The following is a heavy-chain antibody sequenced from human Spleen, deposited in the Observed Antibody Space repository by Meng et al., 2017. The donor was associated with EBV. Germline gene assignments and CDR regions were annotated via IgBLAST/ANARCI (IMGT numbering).Heavy chain of an antibody. CDR3: ARPFPSIVSPRLDPFGD. J-gene: IGHJ4*02. CDR2: VHYSGRT. D-gene: IGHD5/OR15-5a*01. CDR1: CDSISSFYY. V-gene: IGHV4-39*01. Sequence: PAHGPVKVKSSVPLVLTCAVSCDSISSFYYWAWLRQPPGRGLEWIGSVHYSGRTYYSPSLKSRITVSVDTSKNQFSLRLTSVTAADTALYYCARPFPSIVSPRLDPFGDWGQGTLVTVSS.